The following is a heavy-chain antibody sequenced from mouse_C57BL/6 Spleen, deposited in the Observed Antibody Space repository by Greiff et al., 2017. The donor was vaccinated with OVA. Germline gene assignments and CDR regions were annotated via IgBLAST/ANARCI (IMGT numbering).Heavy chain of an antibody. CDR1: GFTFSSYA. J-gene: IGHJ1*03. Sequence: EVKVVESGGGLVKPGGSLKLSCAASGFTFSSYAMSWVRQTPEQRLEWVATISDGGSYTYYPDNVKGRFTISRDNAKNNLYLQMSHLKSEDTAMYYCARGDGYYGYFDVWGTGTTVTVSS. V-gene: IGHV5-4*03. D-gene: IGHD2-3*01. CDR2: ISDGGSYT. CDR3: ARGDGYYGYFDV.